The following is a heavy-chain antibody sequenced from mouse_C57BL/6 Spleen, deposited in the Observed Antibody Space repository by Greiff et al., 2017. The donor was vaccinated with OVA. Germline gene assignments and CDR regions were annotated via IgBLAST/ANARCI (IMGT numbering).Heavy chain of an antibody. V-gene: IGHV1-61*01. J-gene: IGHJ1*03. Sequence: QVQLQQPGAELVRPGSSVKLSCKASGYTFTSYWMDWVKQRPGQGLEWIGNIYPSDSETHYNQKFKDKATLTVDKSSSTAYMQLSSLTSEDSAVYYCARGDYGSRRYFDVWGTGTTVTVSS. CDR1: GYTFTSYW. D-gene: IGHD1-1*01. CDR2: IYPSDSET. CDR3: ARGDYGSRRYFDV.